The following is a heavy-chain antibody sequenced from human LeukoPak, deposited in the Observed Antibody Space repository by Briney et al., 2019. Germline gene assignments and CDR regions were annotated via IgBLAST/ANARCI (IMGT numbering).Heavy chain of an antibody. V-gene: IGHV1-18*01. CDR3: ASVRLRLGELSLWGEWFDL. D-gene: IGHD3-16*02. Sequence: ASVKVSRKASGYTFTSYGISWVRQAPGQGLEWMGWISAYNGNTNYAQKLQGRVTMTTDTSTSTAYMELRSLRSDDTAVYYCASVRLRLGELSLWGEWFDLWGQGTLVTVFS. J-gene: IGHJ5*02. CDR2: ISAYNGNT. CDR1: GYTFTSYG.